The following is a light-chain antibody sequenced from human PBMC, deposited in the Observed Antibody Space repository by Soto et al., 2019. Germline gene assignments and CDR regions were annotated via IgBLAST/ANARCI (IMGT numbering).Light chain of an antibody. V-gene: IGKV4-1*01. J-gene: IGKJ1*01. CDR1: QSVLFTSDNKNY. CDR3: HQYYNSPPT. Sequence: DIVMTQSPDSLAVSLGERATINCKSGQSVLFTSDNKNYLAWYQQKPGQPPKLLIYWASTREFGVPDRFSGSGSGADFTLTISSLQAEDVAVYYCHQYYNSPPTFGQGTKVDIK. CDR2: WAS.